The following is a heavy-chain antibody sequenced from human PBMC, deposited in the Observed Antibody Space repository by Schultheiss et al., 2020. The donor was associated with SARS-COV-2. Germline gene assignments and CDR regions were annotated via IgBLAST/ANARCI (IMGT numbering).Heavy chain of an antibody. V-gene: IGHV3-11*04. CDR1: GFTFSDYY. CDR2: ISSSGSTI. Sequence: GGSLRLSCAASGFTFSDYYMSWIRQAPGKGLEWVSYISSSGSTIYYADSVKGRFTISRDNSKNTLYLQMNSLRAEDTAVYYCAKGRFRGFPSAFDIWGQGTMVTVSS. J-gene: IGHJ3*02. CDR3: AKGRFRGFPSAFDI.